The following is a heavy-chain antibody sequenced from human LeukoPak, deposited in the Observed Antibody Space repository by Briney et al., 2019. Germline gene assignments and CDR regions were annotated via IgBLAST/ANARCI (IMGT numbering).Heavy chain of an antibody. CDR1: GLTFRNYA. J-gene: IGHJ4*02. CDR2: ICANDGNT. Sequence: SGGSLRLSCAASGLTFRNYAMSWVRQAPGKGLEWVSVICANDGNTYYADAVKGRFTFSRDNSKDTLYLQMDSLRAEDTAVYYCAKGSGSSCYSPCDYWGQGILVTVSS. D-gene: IGHD2-15*01. CDR3: AKGSGSSCYSPCDY. V-gene: IGHV3-23*01.